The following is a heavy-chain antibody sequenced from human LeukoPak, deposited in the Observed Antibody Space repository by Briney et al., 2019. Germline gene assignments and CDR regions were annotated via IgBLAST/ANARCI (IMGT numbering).Heavy chain of an antibody. D-gene: IGHD1-26*01. CDR2: IYYSGST. CDR1: GGSIRSYY. J-gene: IGHJ2*01. CDR3: ARGEVPFDL. Sequence: PSENLSLTCTVSGGSIRSYYWSWIRQPPGKGLEWIGYIYYSGSTNYNPSLKSRVTISVDTSKNQFSLKLSSVTAADTAVYYCARGEVPFDLWGRGTLVTVSS. V-gene: IGHV4-59*01.